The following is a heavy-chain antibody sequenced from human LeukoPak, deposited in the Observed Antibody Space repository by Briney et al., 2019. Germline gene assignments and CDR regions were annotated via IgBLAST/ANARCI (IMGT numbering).Heavy chain of an antibody. CDR3: ARPVWFGELGDYFDY. CDR1: GFTFSSYA. V-gene: IGHV3-30*04. CDR2: ISYDGSNK. D-gene: IGHD3-10*01. Sequence: GGSLRLSCAASGFTFSSYAMHWVRQAPGKGLERVAVISYDGSNKYYADSVKSRFTISRDNSKNTLYLQMNSLRAEDTAVYYCARPVWFGELGDYFDYWGQGTLVTVSS. J-gene: IGHJ4*02.